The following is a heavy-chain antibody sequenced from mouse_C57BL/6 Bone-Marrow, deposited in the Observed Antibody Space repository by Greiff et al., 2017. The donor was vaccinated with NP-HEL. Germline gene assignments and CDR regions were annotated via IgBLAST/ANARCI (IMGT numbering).Heavy chain of an antibody. CDR2: IYPGDGDT. V-gene: IGHV1-82*01. Sequence: VMLVESGPELVKPGASVKISCKASGYAFSSSWMNWVKQRPGKGLEWIGRIYPGDGDTNYNGKFKGKATLTADKSSSTAYMQLSSLTSEDSAVYFCARSGPNYYASSYYWYFDVWGTGTPVTVSS. CDR3: ARSGPNYYASSYYWYFDV. J-gene: IGHJ1*03. CDR1: GYAFSSSW. D-gene: IGHD1-1*01.